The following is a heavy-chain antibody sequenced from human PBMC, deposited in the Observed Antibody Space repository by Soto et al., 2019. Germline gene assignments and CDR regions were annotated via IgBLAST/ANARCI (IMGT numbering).Heavy chain of an antibody. CDR2: IYPGDSDN. D-gene: IGHD6-19*01. V-gene: IGHV5-51*01. J-gene: IGHJ4*02. CDR3: ARRVDSSGWALDY. Sequence: VESLTTSCKGSGNSFTSYWIGWVLQMPGKGLEWMGIIYPGDSDNRYSPSFQGQVTISADKSISTAYLQWSSLKASDTAMYYCARRVDSSGWALDYWGQGTMVTVSS. CDR1: GNSFTSYW.